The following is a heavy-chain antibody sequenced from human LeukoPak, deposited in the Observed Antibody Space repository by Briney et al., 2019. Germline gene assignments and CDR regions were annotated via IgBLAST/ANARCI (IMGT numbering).Heavy chain of an antibody. J-gene: IGHJ4*02. Sequence: PGGSLKLSCAASGFTFSGSHMHWVRQASGKGLEWVGRIRSKGNSYATAYAASVKGRFTISRDDSKNTAYLQMNSLKTEDTAVYHCSRGYSSSWPNAIDYWGQGTLVTVSS. V-gene: IGHV3-73*01. CDR1: GFTFSGSH. CDR2: IRSKGNSYAT. CDR3: SRGYSSSWPNAIDY. D-gene: IGHD6-13*01.